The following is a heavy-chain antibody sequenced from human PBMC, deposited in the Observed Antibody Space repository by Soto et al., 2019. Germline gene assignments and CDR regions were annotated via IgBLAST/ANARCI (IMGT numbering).Heavy chain of an antibody. CDR2: INHSGTT. D-gene: IGHD5-12*01. J-gene: IGHJ6*02. CDR3: ARRVRGYRGYDYYYYHGMDV. Sequence: SQSRSLTWALHAGSFSGNYTSWIRQPPGKGLEWNAEINHSGTTTYNPTLKSRATISVNRSTNQFSLRLRSVTAADQAVYYCARRVRGYRGYDYYYYHGMDVWGQGTTVTVSS. CDR1: AGSFSGNY. V-gene: IGHV4-34*01.